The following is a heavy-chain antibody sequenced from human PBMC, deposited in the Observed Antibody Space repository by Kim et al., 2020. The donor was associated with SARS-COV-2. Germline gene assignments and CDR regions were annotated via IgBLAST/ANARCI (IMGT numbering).Heavy chain of an antibody. CDR1: GYTLTELS. CDR2: FDPEDGEI. J-gene: IGHJ4*02. D-gene: IGHD2-21*02. V-gene: IGHV1-24*01. Sequence: ASVKVSCKVSGYTLTELSMHWVRQAPGKGLEWMGGFDPEDGEIIYAQKFQGRVTMTEDTSIDTAYMELSSLRSEDTAVYYCATDSLVMVTTSGFDYWGQGTLVTVSS. CDR3: ATDSLVMVTTSGFDY.